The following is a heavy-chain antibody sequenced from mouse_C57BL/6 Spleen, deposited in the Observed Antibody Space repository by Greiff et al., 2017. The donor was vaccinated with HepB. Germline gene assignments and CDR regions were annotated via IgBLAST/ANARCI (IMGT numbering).Heavy chain of an antibody. J-gene: IGHJ3*01. CDR1: GYTFTSYW. Sequence: VQLQQPGAELVMPGASVKLSCKASGYTFTSYWMHWVKQRPGQGLEWIGEIDPSDSYTNYNQKFKGKSTLTVDKSSSTAYMQLSSLTSEDSAVYYCARSRLQAWFAYWGQGTLVTVSA. CDR2: IDPSDSYT. D-gene: IGHD2-4*01. CDR3: ARSRLQAWFAY. V-gene: IGHV1-69*01.